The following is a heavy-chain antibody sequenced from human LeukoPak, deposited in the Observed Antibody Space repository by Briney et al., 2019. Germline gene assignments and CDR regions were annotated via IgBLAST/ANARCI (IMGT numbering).Heavy chain of an antibody. V-gene: IGHV1-3*01. Sequence: ASVKVSCKASGYTFTTYAIHWVRQAPGQRLEWMGWINVGNGNTKYSRKFQGRVTITRDTSASTAYMELSSLRSEDTAVYYCARDLGVGYNLFDYWGQGTLVTVSS. CDR2: INVGNGNT. CDR1: GYTFTTYA. CDR3: ARDLGVGYNLFDY. D-gene: IGHD5-24*01. J-gene: IGHJ4*02.